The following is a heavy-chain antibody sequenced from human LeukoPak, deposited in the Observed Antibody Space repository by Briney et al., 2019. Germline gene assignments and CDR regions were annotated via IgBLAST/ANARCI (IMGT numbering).Heavy chain of an antibody. CDR3: AKGSKAVLFTRDHYMDV. CDR2: ISYDSEGD. V-gene: IGHV3-30*18. CDR1: GFTFSNYG. Sequence: PGGSLRLSCVTSGFTFSNYGMHWVRQLPGKGLEWVAVISYDSEGDYHVDSVKGRFTISRENSKNTLYLQMNSLRAEDTAVYFCAKGSKAVLFTRDHYMDVWGKGTTVTISS. D-gene: IGHD6-19*01. J-gene: IGHJ6*03.